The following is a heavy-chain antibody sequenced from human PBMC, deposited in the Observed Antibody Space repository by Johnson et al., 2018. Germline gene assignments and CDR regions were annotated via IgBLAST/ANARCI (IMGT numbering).Heavy chain of an antibody. CDR2: ISYDGSNK. CDR1: GFIFSRYA. J-gene: IGHJ3*01. D-gene: IGHD5-18*01. CDR3: ARGTGYIYGWNDAFDL. V-gene: IGHV3-30*04. Sequence: QVQLVESGGGVVQPGRSLRLSCAVSGFIFSRYAMNWVRQAPGKGLEWVAVISYDGSNKYYADSVKGRFTVSRDDSRNTLYLQMNRLRDEDTAVYYCARGTGYIYGWNDAFDLWGQGTMVTVSS.